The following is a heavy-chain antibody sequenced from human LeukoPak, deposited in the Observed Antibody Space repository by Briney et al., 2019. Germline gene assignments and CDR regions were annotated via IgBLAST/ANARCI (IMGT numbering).Heavy chain of an antibody. CDR3: ARASYSSGWTPLGAFDI. V-gene: IGHV4-30-2*01. D-gene: IGHD6-19*01. CDR1: GVSVSSGGYS. J-gene: IGHJ3*02. Sequence: PSETLSLTCAVSGVSVSSGGYSWNWIRQPPGKGLEWIGYIYHSGNIYCNPSLRHRVSISVDRSKNQVSLMLSSVTAADSAVYYCARASYSSGWTPLGAFDIWGQGTMVTVSS. CDR2: IYHSGNI.